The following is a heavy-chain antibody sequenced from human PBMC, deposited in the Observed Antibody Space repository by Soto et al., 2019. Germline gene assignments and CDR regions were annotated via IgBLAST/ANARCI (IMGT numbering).Heavy chain of an antibody. J-gene: IGHJ4*02. Sequence: QVQLQESGPGLVKPSQTLSLTCTVSGGSISSGGYYWSWIRQHPGKGLELIGYIYYSGSTYYNQSLKSRVTISVDTSKNQFSLKLSYVTAADTAVYYCARRVPLGVTDYWGQGTLVTVSS. CDR1: GGSISSGGYY. V-gene: IGHV4-31*03. D-gene: IGHD3-3*01. CDR2: IYYSGST. CDR3: ARRVPLGVTDY.